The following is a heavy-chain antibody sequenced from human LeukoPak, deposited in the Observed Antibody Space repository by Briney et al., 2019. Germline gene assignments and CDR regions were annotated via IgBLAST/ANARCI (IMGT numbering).Heavy chain of an antibody. D-gene: IGHD3-16*02. V-gene: IGHV4-59*01. CDR2: IYYSGST. CDR1: GGSISSYY. Sequence: SETLSLTCTVSGGSISSYYWSWIRQPPGKGLEWIGYIYYSGSTNYNPSLKSRVTISVDTSKNQFSLKLSSVTAADTAVYYCARGTPMITFGGAIAHDAFDIWGQGTMVTVSS. J-gene: IGHJ3*02. CDR3: ARGTPMITFGGAIAHDAFDI.